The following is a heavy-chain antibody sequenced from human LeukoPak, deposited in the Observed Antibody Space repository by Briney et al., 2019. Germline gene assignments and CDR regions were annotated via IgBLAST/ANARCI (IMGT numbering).Heavy chain of an antibody. CDR1: GFTFSSYA. CDR3: ARGMTEIPDY. V-gene: IGHV3-30-3*01. Sequence: GGSLRLSCAASGFTFSSYAMHWVRQAPGKGLEWVAVISYDGSNKYYADSVKGRFTISRDNSKNTLYLQMNSLRAEDTAVYYCARGMTEIPDYWGQGTLVTVSS. CDR2: ISYDGSNK. J-gene: IGHJ4*02.